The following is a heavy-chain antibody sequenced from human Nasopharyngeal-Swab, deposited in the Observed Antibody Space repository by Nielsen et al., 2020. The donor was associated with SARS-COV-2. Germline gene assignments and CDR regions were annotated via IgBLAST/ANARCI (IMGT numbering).Heavy chain of an antibody. V-gene: IGHV4-30-2*04. CDR2: IYYSGST. J-gene: IGHJ6*03. Sequence: WIRQPPGKGLEWIGYIYYSGSTYYNLSLKSRVTISVDTSKNQFSLKLSSVTAADTAVYYCARRPNCSSTSCSYYYYYMDVWGKGTTVTVS. D-gene: IGHD2-2*01. CDR3: ARRPNCSSTSCSYYYYYMDV.